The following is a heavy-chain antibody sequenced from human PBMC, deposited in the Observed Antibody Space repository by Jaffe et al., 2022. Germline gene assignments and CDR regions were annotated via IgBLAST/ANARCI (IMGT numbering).Heavy chain of an antibody. J-gene: IGHJ4*02. D-gene: IGHD3-22*01. CDR2: IRSKAYGGTT. CDR3: TRDGGGVVVSSFDY. CDR1: GFTFGDYA. Sequence: EVQLVESGGGLVQPGRSLRLSCTASGFTFGDYAMSWVRQAPGKGLEWVGFIRSKAYGGTTEYAASVKGRFTISRDDSKSIAYLQMNSLKTEDTAVYYCTRDGGGVVVSSFDYWGQGTLVTVSS. V-gene: IGHV3-49*04.